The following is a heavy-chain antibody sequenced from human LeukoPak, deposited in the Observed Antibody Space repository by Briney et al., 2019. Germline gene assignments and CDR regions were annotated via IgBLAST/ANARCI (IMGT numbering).Heavy chain of an antibody. CDR3: ARGITGRGRFDP. D-gene: IGHD3-10*01. CDR2: IYSSGIT. J-gene: IGHJ5*02. CDR1: GGSITSGSFY. V-gene: IGHV4-61*02. Sequence: SQTLSLTCTVSGGSITSGSFYWAWIRQSAGKGLEWIGRIYSSGITNYNPSLKSRLTMSIDTSKSQFFLNLSSLTAADTAVYYCARGITGRGRFDPWGQGTLVTVSS.